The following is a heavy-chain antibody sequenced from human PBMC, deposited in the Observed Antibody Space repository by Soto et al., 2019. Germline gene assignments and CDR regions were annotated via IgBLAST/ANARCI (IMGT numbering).Heavy chain of an antibody. CDR1: GGSISSGGYY. Sequence: PSETLSLTCTVSGGSISSGGYYWSWIRQHPGKGLEWIGYIYYSGSTYYNPSLKSRVTISVDTSKNQFSLKLSSVTAADTAVYYCARDGLGYYDSSGYYSGPDDFDIWGQGTMVTVSS. D-gene: IGHD3-22*01. CDR2: IYYSGST. CDR3: ARDGLGYYDSSGYYSGPDDFDI. V-gene: IGHV4-31*03. J-gene: IGHJ3*02.